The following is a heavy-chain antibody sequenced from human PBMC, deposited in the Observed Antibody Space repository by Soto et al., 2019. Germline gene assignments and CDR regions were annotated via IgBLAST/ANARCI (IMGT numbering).Heavy chain of an antibody. CDR2: ISYDGSNK. V-gene: IGHV3-30-3*01. CDR1: GFTFSSYA. J-gene: IGHJ4*02. CDR3: ARIRGIAAAGPQDDS. D-gene: IGHD6-13*01. Sequence: QVQLVESGGGVVQPGRSLRLSCAASGFTFSSYAMHWVRQAPGKGLEWVAVISYDGSNKYYADSVKGRFTIARDNSNNTLYLRMNSLSAEDSAVYYCARIRGIAAAGPQDDSWGQGTLVTVSS.